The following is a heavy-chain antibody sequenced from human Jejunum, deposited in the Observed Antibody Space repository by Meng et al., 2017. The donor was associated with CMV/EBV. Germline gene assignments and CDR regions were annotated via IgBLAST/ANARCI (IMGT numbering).Heavy chain of an antibody. CDR3: AREEQYYYDSSSYGMDV. V-gene: IGHV4-30-4*08. CDR1: SSGDYY. CDR2: VYYSGST. Sequence: SSGDYYWNRIRQPPGKGLEWIGNVYYSGSTHYNPSLKSRVSISVDTSKNQFSLKLSSVTAADTAVYYCAREEQYYYDSSSYGMDVWGQGTTVTVSS. D-gene: IGHD3-22*01. J-gene: IGHJ6*02.